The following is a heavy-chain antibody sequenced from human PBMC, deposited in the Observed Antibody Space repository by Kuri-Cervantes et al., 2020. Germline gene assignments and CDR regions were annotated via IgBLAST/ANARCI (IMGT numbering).Heavy chain of an antibody. J-gene: IGHJ6*02. Sequence: GGSLRLSCAASGFTVSSNYMSWVRQAPGMGLEWVSVIYNGDRTYYADSVKGRFTISRDNSKNTLYLQMYSLTAEDTAVYFCARQAPYYYGMDVWGQGTTVTVSS. CDR3: ARQAPYYYGMDV. CDR1: GFTVSSNY. V-gene: IGHV3-53*05. CDR2: IYNGDRT.